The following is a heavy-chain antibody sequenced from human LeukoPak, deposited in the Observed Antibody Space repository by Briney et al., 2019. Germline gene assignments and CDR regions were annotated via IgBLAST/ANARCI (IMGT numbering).Heavy chain of an antibody. CDR2: ISVYNGNT. J-gene: IGHJ5*02. D-gene: IGHD3-22*01. CDR3: ARDINGYYYDSHGYYPTDL. V-gene: IGHV1-18*01. Sequence: ASVKVSCKASGYIFTSYGISWVRQAPGQGLEWVGWISVYNGNTNYPQRLQGRVTMTTDTSTTTAYMELRSLRSDVTAVYYCARDINGYYYDSHGYYPTDLWGQGTLVTVSS. CDR1: GYIFTSYG.